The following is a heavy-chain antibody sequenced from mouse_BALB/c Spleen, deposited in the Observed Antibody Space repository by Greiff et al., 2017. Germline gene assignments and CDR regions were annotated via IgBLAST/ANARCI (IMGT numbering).Heavy chain of an antibody. CDR3: ARVYYGYDGAFAY. V-gene: IGHV5-6-5*01. CDR2: ISSGGST. CDR1: GFTFSSYA. J-gene: IGHJ3*01. Sequence: EVKVVESGGGLVKPGGSLKLSCAASGFTFSSYAMSWVRQTPEKRLEWVASISSGGSTYYPDSVKGRFTISRDNARNILYLQMSSLRSEDTAMYYCARVYYGYDGAFAYWGQGTLVTVSA. D-gene: IGHD2-2*01.